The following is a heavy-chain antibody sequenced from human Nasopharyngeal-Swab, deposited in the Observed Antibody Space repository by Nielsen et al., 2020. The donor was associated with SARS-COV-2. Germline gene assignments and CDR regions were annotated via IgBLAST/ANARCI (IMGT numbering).Heavy chain of an antibody. CDR3: TSYCSGGSCYSQYYYYYYAMDV. D-gene: IGHD2-15*01. CDR1: GFTFGAYA. Sequence: GGSLRLSFTASGFTFGAYAMSWFRQAPGKGLEWVGFTRSKAYGGTTEYAASVKGRFTISRDDSKSIAYLQMNSLKTEDTAVYYCTSYCSGGSCYSQYYYYYYAMDVWGQGTTVTVSS. CDR2: TRSKAYGGTT. V-gene: IGHV3-49*03. J-gene: IGHJ6*02.